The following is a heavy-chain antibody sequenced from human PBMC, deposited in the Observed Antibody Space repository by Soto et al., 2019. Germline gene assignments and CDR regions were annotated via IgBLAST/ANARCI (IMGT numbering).Heavy chain of an antibody. CDR2: ISWDGGST. J-gene: IGHJ6*03. V-gene: IGHV3-43*01. CDR1: GFTFDDYT. CDR3: AKATPPYCGGDCVDYYMDV. Sequence: GGSLRLSCAASGFTFDDYTMHWVRQAPGKGLEWVSLISWDGGSTYYADSVKGRFTISRDNSKNSLYLQMNSLRTEDTALYYCAKATPPYCGGDCVDYYMDVWGKGTTVTVSS. D-gene: IGHD2-21*02.